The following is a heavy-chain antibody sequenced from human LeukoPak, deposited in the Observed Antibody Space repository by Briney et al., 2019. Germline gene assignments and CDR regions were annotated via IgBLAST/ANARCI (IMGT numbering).Heavy chain of an antibody. CDR1: GFTFSSYA. V-gene: IGHV3-23*01. CDR2: ISDTGATT. CDR3: AKDTSIGRYCTNGVCSPFDY. J-gene: IGHJ4*02. D-gene: IGHD2-8*01. Sequence: GGSLRLSCAGSGFTFSSYAMSWVRQAPGKGLEWVSAISDTGATTYDADSVKGRFTISRDNSRSTLYLQMNSLRAEDTALYYCAKDTSIGRYCTNGVCSPFDYWGQGGLDTVSS.